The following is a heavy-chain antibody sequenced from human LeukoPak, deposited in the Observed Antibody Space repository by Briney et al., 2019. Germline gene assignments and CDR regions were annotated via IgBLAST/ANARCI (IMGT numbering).Heavy chain of an antibody. V-gene: IGHV5-51*01. CDR2: IYPGDSDT. Sequence: PGESLKISCKGSGYRFTSYWIGLVRQMPGKGLEWMGIIYPGDSDTRYSPSFQGQVTISADKSISTAYLQWSSLKASDTAMYYCARSRYSSSSRYFQHWGQGTLVTVSS. CDR1: GYRFTSYW. J-gene: IGHJ1*01. CDR3: ARSRYSSSSRYFQH. D-gene: IGHD6-6*01.